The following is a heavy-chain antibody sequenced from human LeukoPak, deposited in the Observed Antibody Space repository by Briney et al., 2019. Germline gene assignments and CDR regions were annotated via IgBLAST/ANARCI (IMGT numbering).Heavy chain of an antibody. D-gene: IGHD3-10*01. CDR3: ARDTSRGAYGSGAPAY. J-gene: IGHJ4*02. Sequence: PGGSLRLSCAASGFTFSNSAMTWVRQAPGKGLEWVANIKQDGSETYYVDAVKGRFTISRDNAKNSLYLQMNSLRAEDTAVYYCARDTSRGAYGSGAPAYWGQGTLVTVSS. V-gene: IGHV3-7*04. CDR1: GFTFSNSA. CDR2: IKQDGSET.